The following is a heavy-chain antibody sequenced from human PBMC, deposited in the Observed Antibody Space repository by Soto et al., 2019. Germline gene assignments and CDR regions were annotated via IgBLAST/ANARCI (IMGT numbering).Heavy chain of an antibody. Sequence: QVQLVQSGAEVKKPGSSVKVSCKASGGTFSSYTITWVRQAPGQGLEWMGGIFPIFGTANYAQKSQGRVTITADESTSTAYMELSSLRSEDTAVYYCARVGTPYCSGGSCYRWFDPWGQGTLVTVSS. CDR3: ARVGTPYCSGGSCYRWFDP. CDR1: GGTFSSYT. V-gene: IGHV1-69*01. D-gene: IGHD2-15*01. CDR2: IFPIFGTA. J-gene: IGHJ5*02.